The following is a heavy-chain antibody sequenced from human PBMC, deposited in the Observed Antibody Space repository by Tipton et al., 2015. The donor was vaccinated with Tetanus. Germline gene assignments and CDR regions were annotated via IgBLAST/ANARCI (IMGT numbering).Heavy chain of an antibody. CDR3: ARRGEARANWFDS. J-gene: IGHJ5*01. Sequence: SLRLSCAASGFSIRDFGMNWVRQAPGKGLGWVSYISYSSTSKYYADSVKGRFAVSRDNAKNSLYLQMNTLRDDDTAVYYCARRGEARANWFDSWGQGTLVTVSS. V-gene: IGHV3-48*02. CDR2: ISYSSTSK. CDR1: GFSIRDFG.